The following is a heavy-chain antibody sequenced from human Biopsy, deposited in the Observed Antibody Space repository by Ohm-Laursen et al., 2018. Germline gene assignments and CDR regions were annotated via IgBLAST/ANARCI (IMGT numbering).Heavy chain of an antibody. CDR1: GFTFTNYA. Sequence: GSLRLSCAASGFTFTNYAMSWVRQAPGKGLEWVSSISASDDSKYYGDSVEGRFTISRDSSTNTLYLQMNGLRADDTAVYYCATGPVQMVYANLRGEFASWGQGALVTVSS. CDR3: ATGPVQMVYANLRGEFAS. J-gene: IGHJ5*02. CDR2: ISASDDSK. V-gene: IGHV3-23*01. D-gene: IGHD2-8*01.